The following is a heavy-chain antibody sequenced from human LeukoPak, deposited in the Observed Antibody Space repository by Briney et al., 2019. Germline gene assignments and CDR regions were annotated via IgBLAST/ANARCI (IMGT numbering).Heavy chain of an antibody. D-gene: IGHD3-22*01. CDR3: ARNYYDSSGYYLFDAFDI. Sequence: PSETLSLTCTVSGDSVSSGYYYWGWIRQPPGKGLEWIGNIYYTGSTNYNPSLKSRVTISVDTSKNQFSLKLNSVTAADMAVYYCARNYYDSSGYYLFDAFDIWGQGTMVTVSS. J-gene: IGHJ3*02. CDR1: GDSVSSGYYY. CDR2: IYYTGST. V-gene: IGHV4-61*01.